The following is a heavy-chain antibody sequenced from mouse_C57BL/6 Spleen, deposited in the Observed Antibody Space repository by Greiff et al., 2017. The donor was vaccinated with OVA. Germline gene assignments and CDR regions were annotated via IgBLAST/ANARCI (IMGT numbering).Heavy chain of an antibody. J-gene: IGHJ1*03. CDR1: GYTFTSYW. D-gene: IGHD1-1*01. CDR2: IDPSDSYT. V-gene: IGHV1-59*01. CDR3: ARRPLYYGSSTGYFDV. Sequence: QVQLQQPGAELVRPGTSVKLSCKASGYTFTSYWMHWVKQRPGQGLEWIGVIDPSDSYTNYNQKFKGKATLTVDTSSSPAYMQLSSLTSEDAAVYYCARRPLYYGSSTGYFDVWGTGTTVTVSS.